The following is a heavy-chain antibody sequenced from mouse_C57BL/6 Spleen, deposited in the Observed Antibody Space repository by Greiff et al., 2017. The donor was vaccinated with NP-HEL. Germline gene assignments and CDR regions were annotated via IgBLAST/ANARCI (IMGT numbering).Heavy chain of an antibody. D-gene: IGHD2-1*01. CDR1: GYNFTSYW. J-gene: IGHJ4*01. CDR3: ARRIYYGNYPGAMDY. Sequence: QVQLQQPGAELVKPGASVKMSCKASGYNFTSYWITWVKQRPGQGLEWIGDIYPGSGSTNYNEKFKSKATLTVDTSSSTAYMQLSSLTSEDSAVYYCARRIYYGNYPGAMDYWGQGTSVTVSS. CDR2: IYPGSGST. V-gene: IGHV1-55*01.